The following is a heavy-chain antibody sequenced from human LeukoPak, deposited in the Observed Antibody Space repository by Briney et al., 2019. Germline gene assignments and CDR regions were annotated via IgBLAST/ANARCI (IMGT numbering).Heavy chain of an antibody. CDR2: FSGSGGNT. D-gene: IGHD2-2*01. J-gene: IGHJ5*01. V-gene: IGHV3-23*01. CDR3: AKGSELPAAIRGNWFDS. CDR1: GFTFSNYA. Sequence: GGSLRLSCAASGFTFSNYAMSWVRQAPGKGLECISGFSGSGGNTYDADSVKGRFTISRDNSKNTLYLQMNSLRAEDTALYYCAKGSELPAAIRGNWFDSWGQGTLVTVSS.